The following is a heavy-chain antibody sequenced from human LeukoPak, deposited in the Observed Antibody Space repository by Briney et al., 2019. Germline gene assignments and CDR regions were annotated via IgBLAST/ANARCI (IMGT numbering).Heavy chain of an antibody. J-gene: IGHJ4*02. CDR1: GYTFTSYG. V-gene: IGHV1-18*01. CDR3: ARESDYDILTGYYTAPLDY. Sequence: PGASVKVSCKASGYTFTSYGISWVRQAPGQGLEWMGWISAYNGNTNYAQKLQGRVTMTTDTSTSTAYMELRSLRSDDTAVYYCARESDYDILTGYYTAPLDYWGQGTLVTVSS. CDR2: ISAYNGNT. D-gene: IGHD3-9*01.